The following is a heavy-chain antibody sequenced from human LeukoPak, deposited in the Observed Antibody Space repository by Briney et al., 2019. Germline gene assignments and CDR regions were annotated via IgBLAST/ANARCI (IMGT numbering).Heavy chain of an antibody. J-gene: IGHJ6*03. CDR1: GFTFSSYA. Sequence: GGSLRLSCAASGFTFSSYAMSWVRQAPGKGLEWVSAISGSGGSTYCADSVKGRFTISRDNSKNTLYLQMNSLRAEDTAVYYCAKVVTYYDFWSGRPSYYYYMDVWGKGTTVTVSS. CDR2: ISGSGGST. CDR3: AKVVTYYDFWSGRPSYYYYMDV. D-gene: IGHD3-3*01. V-gene: IGHV3-23*01.